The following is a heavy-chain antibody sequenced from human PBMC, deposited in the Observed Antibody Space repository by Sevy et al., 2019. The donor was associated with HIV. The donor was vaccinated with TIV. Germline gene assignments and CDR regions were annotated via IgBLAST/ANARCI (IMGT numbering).Heavy chain of an antibody. CDR3: ARGRYYYDSSGYEDAFDI. CDR1: GDSVSSNSAA. Sequence: KQSQTLSLTCAISGDSVSSNSAAWNWIRQSPSRGLEWLGRTYYRSKWYKDYAVSVKSRVTINPDTSKNQFSLQLNSVTPEDTAVYYCARGRYYYDSSGYEDAFDIWGQGTMVTVSS. CDR2: TYYRSKWYK. D-gene: IGHD3-22*01. J-gene: IGHJ3*02. V-gene: IGHV6-1*01.